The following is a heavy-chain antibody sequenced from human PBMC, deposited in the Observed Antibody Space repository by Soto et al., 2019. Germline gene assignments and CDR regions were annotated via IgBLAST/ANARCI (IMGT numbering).Heavy chain of an antibody. V-gene: IGHV3-23*01. Sequence: EVQLLESGGGLVQPGGSLRLSCAASGFIFTTYAMSWVRQPPGKGPEWVSAISGSGGSTYYAASVKGRFTISRDNSKNTVYLQMNSLRAEDTAVYYCAKEDDYGDYANDAFDIWGQGTMVTVSS. CDR2: ISGSGGST. CDR3: AKEDDYGDYANDAFDI. CDR1: GFIFTTYA. J-gene: IGHJ3*02. D-gene: IGHD4-17*01.